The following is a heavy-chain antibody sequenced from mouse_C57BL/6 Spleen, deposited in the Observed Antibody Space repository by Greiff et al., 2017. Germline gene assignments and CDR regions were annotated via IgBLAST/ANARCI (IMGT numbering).Heavy chain of an antibody. CDR3: ARDQDYCPMDY. CDR1: GFTFSSYA. CDR2: ISDGGSYT. D-gene: IGHD2-13*01. J-gene: IGHJ4*01. V-gene: IGHV5-4*01. Sequence: EVQVVESGGGLVKPGGSLKLSCAASGFTFSSYAMSWVRQTPEKRLEWVATISDGGSYTYYPDNVKGRFTSSRDNAKNNLYLQMSHLKSEDTAMYYCARDQDYCPMDYWGQGTSVTVSS.